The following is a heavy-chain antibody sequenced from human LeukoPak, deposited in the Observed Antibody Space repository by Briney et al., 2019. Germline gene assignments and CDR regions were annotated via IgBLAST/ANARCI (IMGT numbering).Heavy chain of an antibody. V-gene: IGHV4-39*02. CDR3: SRLTHSYYSDTSGYYPYYHMDV. D-gene: IGHD3-22*01. CDR2: ISYSGNT. Sequence: PSETLSLTCTVSAGSISSSDYYWGWIRQSPGKGLEWIGRISYSGNTYYNPSLKSRVTISVDTSKNHFSLRLSSVTAADTAVYYCSRLTHSYYSDTSGYYPYYHMDVWGEGTTVTVSS. CDR1: AGSISSSDYY. J-gene: IGHJ6*03.